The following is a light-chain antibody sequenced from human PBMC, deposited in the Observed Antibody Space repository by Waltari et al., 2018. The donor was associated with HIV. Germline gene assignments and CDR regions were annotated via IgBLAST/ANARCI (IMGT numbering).Light chain of an antibody. Sequence: DIQMTQSPSSLSAAFGASVTIACRASQSISNSLSWYQHKPGKDPRVLSHAASSWHSGVPSRFRGSGSGSDFTLTSSSRQPEELATDYRQQTSSSPRTCGQGTKVEIK. V-gene: IGKV1-39*01. CDR1: QSISNS. J-gene: IGKJ1*01. CDR3: QQTSSSPRT. CDR2: AAS.